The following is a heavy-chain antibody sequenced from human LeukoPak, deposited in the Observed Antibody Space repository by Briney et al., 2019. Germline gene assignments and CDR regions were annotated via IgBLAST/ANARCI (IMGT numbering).Heavy chain of an antibody. J-gene: IGHJ1*01. CDR3: ARDPYSSGWSQYFQH. CDR1: GLTFTNHG. V-gene: IGHV3-30*02. Sequence: GGSLRLSCVTSGLTFTNHGFHWLRQAADKGLEWVAFVRNDGFDTYHSNSVKGRFSISRDDSKNTVYLQMNSLRAEDTALYYCARDPYSSGWSQYFQHWGQGTLVTVSS. CDR2: VRNDGFDT. D-gene: IGHD6-19*01.